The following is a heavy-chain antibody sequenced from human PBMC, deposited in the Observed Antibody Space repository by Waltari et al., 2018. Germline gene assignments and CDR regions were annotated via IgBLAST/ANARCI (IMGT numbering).Heavy chain of an antibody. Sequence: QLQLQESGPGLVKPSGTLSLTCAVSGDSMSTPYWWSWVRQVPGKGLEWIGQVHFSGKTNYNPSFASRVTVSLDAYNKQFSLKVTSATAADTAVYYCARDRGSGLFLDSWGPGTLVTVSP. J-gene: IGHJ4*02. D-gene: IGHD2-15*01. CDR2: VHFSGKT. CDR3: ARDRGSGLFLDS. V-gene: IGHV4-4*02. CDR1: GDSMSTPYW.